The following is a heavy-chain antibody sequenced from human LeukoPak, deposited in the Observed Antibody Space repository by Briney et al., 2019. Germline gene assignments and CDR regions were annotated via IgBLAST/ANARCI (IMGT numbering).Heavy chain of an antibody. D-gene: IGHD3-10*01. CDR3: ARESRSGSSYGYYYYYMDV. Sequence: SETLSLTCTVSGGSISSGSYYWSWIRQPAGTGLEWIGRIYTSGSTNYNPSLKSRVTISVDTSKNQFSLKLRSVTAADTAVYYCARESRSGSSYGYYYYYMDVWGKGTTVTISS. J-gene: IGHJ6*03. CDR2: IYTSGST. V-gene: IGHV4-61*02. CDR1: GGSISSGSYY.